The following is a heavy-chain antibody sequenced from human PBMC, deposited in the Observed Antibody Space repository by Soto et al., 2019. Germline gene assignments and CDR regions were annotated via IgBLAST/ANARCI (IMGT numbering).Heavy chain of an antibody. Sequence: EVQLVESGGGLVQPGGSLRLSCTASGLTFNNYWMHWVRQAAGKGPVWVSRINGDGRTTTYADSVRGRFTISRDNAKYTVYLQMNSLRAEDTAVYYCAGGDYSGAGTFYLTDHWGQGTLVTVSS. CDR1: GLTFNNYW. D-gene: IGHD3-10*01. V-gene: IGHV3-74*01. CDR3: AGGDYSGAGTFYLTDH. CDR2: INGDGRTT. J-gene: IGHJ4*02.